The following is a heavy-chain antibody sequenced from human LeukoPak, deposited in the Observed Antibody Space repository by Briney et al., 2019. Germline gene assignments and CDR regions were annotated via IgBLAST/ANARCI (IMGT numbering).Heavy chain of an antibody. Sequence: GGSLRLSCAASGFTFSSYAMNWVRQAPGKGLEWVSYISSSSSTIYYADSVKGRFTISRDNAKNSLYLQMNSLRAEDTAVYYCARIAVAGLFDYWGQGTLVTVSS. D-gene: IGHD6-19*01. J-gene: IGHJ4*02. CDR1: GFTFSSYA. CDR3: ARIAVAGLFDY. V-gene: IGHV3-48*01. CDR2: ISSSSSTI.